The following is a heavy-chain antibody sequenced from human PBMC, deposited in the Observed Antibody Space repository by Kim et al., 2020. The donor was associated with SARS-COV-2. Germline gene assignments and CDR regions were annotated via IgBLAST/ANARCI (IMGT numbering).Heavy chain of an antibody. J-gene: IGHJ5*02. CDR1: GFTFSNYG. CDR2: ITGSGSGT. CDR3: AKHWGA. Sequence: VGSLRLSCAASGFTFSNYGMSWVRQAPGKGLEWVSAITGSGSGTYYADFVKGRFTISRDNSKNTLYLQMNSLRADDTALYYCAKHWGAWGQGTLVTVSS. V-gene: IGHV3-23*01. D-gene: IGHD3-16*01.